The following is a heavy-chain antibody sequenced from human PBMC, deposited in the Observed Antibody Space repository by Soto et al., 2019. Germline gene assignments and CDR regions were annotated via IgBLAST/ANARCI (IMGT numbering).Heavy chain of an antibody. J-gene: IGHJ4*02. D-gene: IGHD2-15*01. V-gene: IGHV4-59*01. CDR2: IYNSGST. CDR1: GGSISIYY. CDR3: ASLYFSGDSCYWDY. Sequence: SETLSLTCTVSGGSISIYYWSWIRQPPGKGLEWIGNIYNSGSTNYNPSLKSRVTVSVDTSRHQFSLKLSSVTAADTAMYYCASLYFSGDSCYWDYWGQGTLVTVSS.